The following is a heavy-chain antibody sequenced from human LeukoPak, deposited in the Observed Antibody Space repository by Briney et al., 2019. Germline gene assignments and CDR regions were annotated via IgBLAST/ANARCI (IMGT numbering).Heavy chain of an antibody. CDR2: VSVGRTT. J-gene: IGHJ5*02. Sequence: PGGSLRLSCVTSGFTFSTYGMSWVRQAPGKRLEWVSGVSVGRTTYYADSVKGRFIISRDNSKNTLYLQMNSLRAEDTAVYYCATSTQPWGQGTLVTVSS. CDR3: ATSTQP. D-gene: IGHD2/OR15-2a*01. CDR1: GFTFSTYG. V-gene: IGHV3-23*01.